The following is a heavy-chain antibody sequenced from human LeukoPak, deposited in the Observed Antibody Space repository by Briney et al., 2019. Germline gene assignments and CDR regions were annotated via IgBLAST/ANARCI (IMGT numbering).Heavy chain of an antibody. D-gene: IGHD5-18*01. CDR1: GFTFSSYW. V-gene: IGHV3-7*01. J-gene: IGHJ4*02. CDR3: ARGGQYSFY. Sequence: GGSLRLSCAASGFTFSSYWMNWVRQAPGKGLEWVANIKQDGSDKYYVDSVKGRFTISRDNSMNSLYLQMNSLRAEDTAVYYCARGGQYSFYWGQGTLVTVSS. CDR2: IKQDGSDK.